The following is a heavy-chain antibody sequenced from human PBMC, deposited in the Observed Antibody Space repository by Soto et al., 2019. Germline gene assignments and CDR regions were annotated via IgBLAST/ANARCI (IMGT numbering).Heavy chain of an antibody. J-gene: IGHJ6*02. D-gene: IGHD2-15*01. CDR1: GGTFSSYA. V-gene: IGHV1-69*01. CDR3: ARDRPALLLTYYGMDV. Sequence: QVQLVQSGAEVKKPGSSVKVSCKASGGTFSSYAISWVRQAPGQGLEWMGGIIPIFGTANYAQKFQGRVTITADESTSPAYMGLSSLRSEDTAVYYCARDRPALLLTYYGMDVWGQGTTVTVSS. CDR2: IIPIFGTA.